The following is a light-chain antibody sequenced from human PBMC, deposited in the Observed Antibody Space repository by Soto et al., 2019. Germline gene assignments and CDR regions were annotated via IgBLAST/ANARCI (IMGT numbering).Light chain of an antibody. J-gene: IGLJ3*02. CDR3: ATWDDTLSGPNWV. V-gene: IGLV1-47*02. CDR1: SSNIGSNY. CDR2: SSH. Sequence: QTVVTQPPSASGTPGQRVPISCSGSSSNIGSNYVYWYQQLPGTAPKLLIYSSHQRPSGVPDRFSASKSDTSASLAISGLRSEDEADYYCATWDDTLSGPNWVFGGGTKLTVL.